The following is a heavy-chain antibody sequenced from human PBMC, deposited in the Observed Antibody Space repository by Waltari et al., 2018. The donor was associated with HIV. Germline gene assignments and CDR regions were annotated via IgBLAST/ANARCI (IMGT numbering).Heavy chain of an antibody. CDR3: ARALRYAAPRGEGLDV. Sequence: QVQLQESGPGLVKPLQTLSFTCTVSGGSISSGGYYWSWIRQHPGKGLEWIGYIYYTGSTSYNPSLKSRVTISVDTSKNQFSLKLSSVTAADTAVYYCARALRYAAPRGEGLDVWGQGTTVTVSS. CDR1: GGSISSGGYY. J-gene: IGHJ6*02. V-gene: IGHV4-31*03. CDR2: IYYTGST. D-gene: IGHD3-16*01.